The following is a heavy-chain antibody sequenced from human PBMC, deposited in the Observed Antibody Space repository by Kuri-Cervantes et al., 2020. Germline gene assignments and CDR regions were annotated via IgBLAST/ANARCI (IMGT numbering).Heavy chain of an antibody. V-gene: IGHV4-31*03. CDR1: GGSISSGGYY. J-gene: IGHJ6*02. D-gene: IGHD3-16*02. CDR3: ARVSRLGYYYYGMDV. CDR2: IYYSGST. Sequence: TLSLTCTVSGGSISSGGYYWSWIRQHPGKGLEWIGYIYYSGSTYYNPSLKSRVTISVDTSKNQFSLKLSSVTAADTAVYYCARVSRLGYYYYGMDVWGQGTTVTVSS.